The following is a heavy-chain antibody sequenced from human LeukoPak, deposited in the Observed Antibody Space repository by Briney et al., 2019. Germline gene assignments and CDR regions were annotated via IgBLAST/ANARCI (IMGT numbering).Heavy chain of an antibody. Sequence: GASVKVSCKPSGYTFPAYNIQWLGQDPGPGLEWMGWMNPNRGDTKYAQNFQGSVTMTRDTSISTAYMELSSLRSDDTAVYFYLRGGGRSYCDYWGQGTPVTVSS. CDR1: GYTFPAYN. J-gene: IGHJ4*02. CDR2: MNPNRGDT. CDR3: LRGGGRSYCDY. V-gene: IGHV1-2*02. D-gene: IGHD2-15*01.